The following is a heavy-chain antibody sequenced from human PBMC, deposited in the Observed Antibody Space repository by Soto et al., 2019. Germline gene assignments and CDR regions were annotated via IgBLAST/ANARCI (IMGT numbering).Heavy chain of an antibody. CDR1: GGTFSSYA. V-gene: IGHV1-69*06. CDR3: ARGAGIAAAKNAYYYYYGMDV. J-gene: IGHJ6*02. Sequence: QVQLVQSGAEVKKPGSSVKVSCKASGGTFSSYAISWVRQAPGQGLEWMGGIIPIFGTANYAQKFQGRVTITADKSTSTAYMELSSLRSEDTAVYYCARGAGIAAAKNAYYYYYGMDVWGQGTTVTVS. CDR2: IIPIFGTA. D-gene: IGHD6-13*01.